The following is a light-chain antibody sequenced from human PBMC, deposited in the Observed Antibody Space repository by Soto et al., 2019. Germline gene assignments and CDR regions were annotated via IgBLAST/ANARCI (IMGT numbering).Light chain of an antibody. CDR3: QQYSSWPLT. Sequence: EIVMTQSPATLSVSPGERATLSCRASQSVINDYLAWYQQKPGQAPRLLIYGVSTRATGIPARFSGSGSGTEFTLTISSLQSEDFAVYYCQQYSSWPLTFGGGTKLEIK. CDR1: QSVINDY. V-gene: IGKV3-15*01. J-gene: IGKJ4*01. CDR2: GVS.